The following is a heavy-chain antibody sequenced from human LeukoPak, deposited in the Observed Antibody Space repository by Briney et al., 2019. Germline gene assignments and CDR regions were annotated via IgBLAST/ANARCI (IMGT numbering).Heavy chain of an antibody. V-gene: IGHV3-21*01. Sequence: GGSLRLSCAASGFTFSSYSMNWVRQAPGKGLEWVSSISSSSSYIYYADSVKGRFTISRDNAKNSLYLQMNSLGAEDTAVYYCARYIRTGGYYIDVWGKGTTVTISS. CDR1: GFTFSSYS. CDR2: ISSSSSYI. D-gene: IGHD3-16*01. CDR3: ARYIRTGGYYIDV. J-gene: IGHJ6*03.